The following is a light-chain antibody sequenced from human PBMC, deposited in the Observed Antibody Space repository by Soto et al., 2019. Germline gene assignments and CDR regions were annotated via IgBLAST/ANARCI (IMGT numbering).Light chain of an antibody. CDR2: GND. V-gene: IGLV1-40*01. CDR3: QSYDRGLTAYV. CDR1: GSNIGTFY. J-gene: IGLJ1*01. Sequence: QSVLTQSPSTSATPGQGVSISCSGGGSNIGTFYVSWYHQLPGTAPKFLVSGNDNRPSGVPDRLSASKSGTSGSLAITGLQAEDEGHYYCQSYDRGLTAYVFGTGTQLTVL.